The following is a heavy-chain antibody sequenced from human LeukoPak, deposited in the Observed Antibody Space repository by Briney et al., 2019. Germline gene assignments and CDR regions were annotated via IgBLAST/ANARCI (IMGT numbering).Heavy chain of an antibody. J-gene: IGHJ6*02. Sequence: PGGSLRLSCAASGFTVSSYWMSWARQAPGKGLEWVANIKQDGSEKYYVDSVKGRFTISRDNAKKSLYLQMNSLRAEDTGVYYCARGAPRGYSYYYYGMDVWGQGTTVTVSS. CDR3: ARGAPRGYSYYYYGMDV. D-gene: IGHD5-18*01. CDR1: GFTVSSYW. CDR2: IKQDGSEK. V-gene: IGHV3-7*01.